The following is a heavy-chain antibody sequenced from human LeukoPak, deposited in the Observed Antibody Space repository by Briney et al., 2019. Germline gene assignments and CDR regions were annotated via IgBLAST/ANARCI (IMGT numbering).Heavy chain of an antibody. Sequence: GGSLRLSCAASGFTFSSYEMNWVRQAPGKGLEWVSYISSSGSTIYYADSVKGRFTISRDNAKNSLYLQMNSLRAEDTAVYYCARAFADGYNSSPFDYWGQGTLVTVSS. CDR3: ARAFADGYNSSPFDY. V-gene: IGHV3-48*03. J-gene: IGHJ4*02. D-gene: IGHD5-24*01. CDR2: ISSSGSTI. CDR1: GFTFSSYE.